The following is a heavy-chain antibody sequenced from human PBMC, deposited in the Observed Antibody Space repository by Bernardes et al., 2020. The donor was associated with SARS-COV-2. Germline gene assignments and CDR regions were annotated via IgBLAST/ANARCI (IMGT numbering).Heavy chain of an antibody. J-gene: IGHJ6*02. Sequence: TLSLTCSVSGGSLTKSSYYWGWIRQPPGKGLEWIASFYSSGNSYYNPSLQSRVTKSVDPSKNQFSLRLTSVTAADTAVYYCAGSSCGRDCYIGGLRSWDYGMDVWGQGTTVTVSS. CDR1: GGSLTKSSYY. CDR2: FYSSGNS. CDR3: AGSSCGRDCYIGGLRSWDYGMDV. D-gene: IGHD2-21*01. V-gene: IGHV4-39*01.